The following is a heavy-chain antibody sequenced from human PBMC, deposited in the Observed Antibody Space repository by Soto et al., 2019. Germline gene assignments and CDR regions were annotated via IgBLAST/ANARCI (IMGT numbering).Heavy chain of an antibody. CDR3: AASAPPATNYYYAMDV. CDR1: GGSVSSGSFY. J-gene: IGHJ6*02. Sequence: PSETLSLTCTVSGGSVSSGSFYWSWIRRPPGKGLEWIGYFYDSGSTNYNPPLRSRVTMSVDTSKNQFSLKLSSVTAADTAVYYCAASAPPATNYYYAMDVWGQGTTVTVSS. V-gene: IGHV4-61*01. D-gene: IGHD5-12*01. CDR2: FYDSGST.